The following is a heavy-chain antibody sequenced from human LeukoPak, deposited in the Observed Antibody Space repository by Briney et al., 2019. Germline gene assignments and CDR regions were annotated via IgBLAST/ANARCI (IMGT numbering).Heavy chain of an antibody. CDR2: ISYDGSNK. D-gene: IGHD3-16*02. Sequence: GVSLRLSCAASGFAFSSYAMNWVRQAPGKGLEWVAVISYDGSNKYYADSVKGRFTISRDNSKNTLYLQMNSLRAEDTAVYYCARDRPGVWGSYRLFQHWGQGTLVTVSS. CDR3: ARDRPGVWGSYRLFQH. CDR1: GFAFSSYA. J-gene: IGHJ1*01. V-gene: IGHV3-30-3*01.